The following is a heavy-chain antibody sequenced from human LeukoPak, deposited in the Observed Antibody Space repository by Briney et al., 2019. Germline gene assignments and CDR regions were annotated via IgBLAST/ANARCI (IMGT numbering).Heavy chain of an antibody. V-gene: IGHV3-21*01. Sequence: GGSLRLSCAVSGLNVNSNYMTWVRQAPGKGLEWVSFISSSSSYIYYADSMKGRFTISRDNAKNSLYLQMNSLRAEDTAVYYCARGNDYYDSSGYYYWGQGTLVTVSS. CDR1: GLNVNSNY. CDR2: ISSSSSYI. CDR3: ARGNDYYDSSGYYY. J-gene: IGHJ4*02. D-gene: IGHD3-22*01.